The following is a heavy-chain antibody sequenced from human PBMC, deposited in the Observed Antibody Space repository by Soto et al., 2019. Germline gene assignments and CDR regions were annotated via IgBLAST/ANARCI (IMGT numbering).Heavy chain of an antibody. D-gene: IGHD6-19*01. CDR3: ARGRYSSGWLYDAFDI. Sequence: GASVKVSCKASGYTFTSYDINWVRQAPGQRLEWMGWINAGNGNTKYSQKFQGRVTITRDTSASTAYMELSSLRSEDTAVYYCARGRYSSGWLYDAFDIWGQGTMVTVSS. J-gene: IGHJ3*02. CDR2: INAGNGNT. CDR1: GYTFTSYD. V-gene: IGHV1-3*01.